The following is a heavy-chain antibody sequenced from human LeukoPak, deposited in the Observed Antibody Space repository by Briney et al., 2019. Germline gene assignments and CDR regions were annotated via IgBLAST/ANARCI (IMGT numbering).Heavy chain of an antibody. V-gene: IGHV1-69*04. Sequence: ASVKVSCKASGGTFSSYAISWVRQAPGQGLEWMGRIIPILGTANYAQKFQGRVTITADKSTSTAYMELSSLRSEDTAVYYCARGRDSSGYYPLFDYWGQGTLVTVSS. J-gene: IGHJ4*02. CDR3: ARGRDSSGYYPLFDY. CDR2: IIPILGTA. D-gene: IGHD3-22*01. CDR1: GGTFSSYA.